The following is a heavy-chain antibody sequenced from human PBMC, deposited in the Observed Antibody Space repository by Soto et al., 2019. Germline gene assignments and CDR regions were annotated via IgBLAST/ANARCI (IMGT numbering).Heavy chain of an antibody. J-gene: IGHJ5*02. D-gene: IGHD3-10*01. CDR3: ARELVRGLGLWFDP. V-gene: IGHV4-59*01. CDR2: IYYSGST. Sequence: SETLSLTCTVSGGSISSYYWSWIRQPPGKGLEWIGYIYYSGSTNYNPSLKSRVTISVDTSKNQFSLKLSSVTAADTAVYYCARELVRGLGLWFDPWGQGTLVTVSS. CDR1: GGSISSYY.